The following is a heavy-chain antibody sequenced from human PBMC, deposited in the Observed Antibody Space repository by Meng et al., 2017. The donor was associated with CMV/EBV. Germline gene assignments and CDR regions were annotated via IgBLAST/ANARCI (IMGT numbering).Heavy chain of an antibody. V-gene: IGHV4-59*01. CDR3: ARGRTIFDAFDI. CDR2: IYYSGST. CDR1: GGSISSYY. J-gene: IGHJ3*02. D-gene: IGHD3-3*01. Sequence: SETLSLTCTLSGGSISSYYWSWIRQPPGKGLEWIGYIYYSGSTNYNPSLKSRVTISVDTSKNQFSLKLSSVTAADTAVYYCARGRTIFDAFDIWGQGTMVTVSS.